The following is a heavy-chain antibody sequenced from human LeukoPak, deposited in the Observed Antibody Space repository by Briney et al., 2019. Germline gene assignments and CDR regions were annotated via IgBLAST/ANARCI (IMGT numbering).Heavy chain of an antibody. CDR3: AKDDEPAAKEYYFDY. CDR2: ISGSGGST. Sequence: GGSLRLSCAASGFTFSSYSMNWVRQAPGKGLEWVSAISGSGGSTYYADSVKGRFTISRDNSKNTLYLQMNSLRAEDTAVYYCAKDDEPAAKEYYFDYWGQGTLVTVSS. V-gene: IGHV3-23*01. D-gene: IGHD2-2*01. J-gene: IGHJ4*02. CDR1: GFTFSSYS.